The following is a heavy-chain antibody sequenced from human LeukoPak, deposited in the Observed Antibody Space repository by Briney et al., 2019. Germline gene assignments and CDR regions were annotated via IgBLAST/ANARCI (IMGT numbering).Heavy chain of an antibody. CDR1: GFSLVGLG. J-gene: IGHJ4*02. Sequence: GGPLGSSCPASGFSLVGLGMGWAGKAQGKGLKWSPIISTDGGTTHYAESVKGRFTISRDNPKNTLHLQMNSLRAEDTAVYYCTKGQLGGGYYSPFDSWGQGTLVTVSS. V-gene: IGHV3-23*01. D-gene: IGHD3-22*01. CDR3: TKGQLGGGYYSPFDS. CDR2: ISTDGGTT.